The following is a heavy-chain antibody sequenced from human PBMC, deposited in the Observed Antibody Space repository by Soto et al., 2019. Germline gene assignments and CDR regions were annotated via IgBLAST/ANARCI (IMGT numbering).Heavy chain of an antibody. J-gene: IGHJ5*02. CDR1: GYTFTSYG. V-gene: IGHV1-18*01. CDR2: ISAYNGNT. D-gene: IGHD3-3*01. CDR3: ARVWSGKGWFDP. Sequence: ASVKVSCKASGYTFTSYGISWVRQAPGQGLEWMGWISAYNGNTNYAQKLQGRVTMTTDTSTSTAYMELRSLRSDDTAVYCCARVWSGKGWFDPWGQGTLVTVSS.